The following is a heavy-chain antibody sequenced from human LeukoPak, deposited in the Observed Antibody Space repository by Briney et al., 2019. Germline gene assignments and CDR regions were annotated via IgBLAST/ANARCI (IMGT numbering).Heavy chain of an antibody. V-gene: IGHV3-49*05. J-gene: IGHJ4*02. CDR3: TRVPQIPQNAY. CDR1: GFTFGDYA. Sequence: KSGGSLRLSCTASGFTFGDYAMSWFRQAPGKGLEWVGFIRSKAYGGTTEYAASVKGRFTISRDDSKSIAYLQMNSLKTEDTAEYYSTRVPQIPQNAYSGQGTLVTVSS. D-gene: IGHD2-21*01. CDR2: IRSKAYGGTT.